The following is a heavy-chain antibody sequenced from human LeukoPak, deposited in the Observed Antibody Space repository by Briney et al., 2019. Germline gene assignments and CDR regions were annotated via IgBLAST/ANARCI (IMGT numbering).Heavy chain of an antibody. Sequence: GGSLRLSCAASGFTFDDYAMHWVRQAPGKGLEWVSGISWNSGSIDYADSVKGRFTISRDNAKNSLYLQMNSLRPEDTAFYYCAKGTGRHWPFFDYWGQGTLVTVSS. CDR3: AKGTGRHWPFFDY. CDR1: GFTFDDYA. CDR2: ISWNSGSI. D-gene: IGHD1-1*01. V-gene: IGHV3-9*01. J-gene: IGHJ4*02.